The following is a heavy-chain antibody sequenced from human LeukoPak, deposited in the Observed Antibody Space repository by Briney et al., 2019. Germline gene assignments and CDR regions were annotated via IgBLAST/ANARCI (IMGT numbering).Heavy chain of an antibody. CDR1: GGSISSGDYY. J-gene: IGHJ4*02. CDR3: ARGTRYYYGSGSYYYFDY. Sequence: SETLSLTWTVSGGSISSGDYYWSWIRQPPGKGLEWIGYIYYSGSTYYNPSLKSRVTISVDTSKNQFSLKLSSVTAADTAVYYCARGTRYYYGSGSYYYFDYWGQGTLVTVSS. CDR2: IYYSGST. V-gene: IGHV4-30-4*01. D-gene: IGHD3-10*01.